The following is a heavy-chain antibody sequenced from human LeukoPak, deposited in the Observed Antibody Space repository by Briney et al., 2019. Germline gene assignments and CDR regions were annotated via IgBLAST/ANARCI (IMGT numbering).Heavy chain of an antibody. CDR3: ARTYYYGSGSPSFFDH. D-gene: IGHD3-10*01. V-gene: IGHV3-30*04. CDR1: GFTFSSYA. Sequence: GGSLRLSCAASGFTFSSYAMHWVRQAPGKGLEWVAVISYDGSNKYYADSVKGRFTISRDNSKNTLYLQMNSLRAEDTAVYYCARTYYYGSGSPSFFDHWGQGTLVTVSS. CDR2: ISYDGSNK. J-gene: IGHJ4*02.